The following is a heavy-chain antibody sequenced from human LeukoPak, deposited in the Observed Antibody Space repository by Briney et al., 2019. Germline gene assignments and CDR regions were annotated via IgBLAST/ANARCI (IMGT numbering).Heavy chain of an antibody. D-gene: IGHD5-18*01. V-gene: IGHV4-59*01. Sequence: SETLSLTCTVSGGSISSYYWTWIRQPPGKRLEWLGYIYYSGSTNYNPSLKSRVTISVDTSKNQFSLKLSSVTAADTAVYYCARDLSVTTRDDAFDICGHGTMVTVSS. CDR2: IYYSGST. J-gene: IGHJ3*02. CDR3: ARDLSVTTRDDAFDI. CDR1: GGSISSYY.